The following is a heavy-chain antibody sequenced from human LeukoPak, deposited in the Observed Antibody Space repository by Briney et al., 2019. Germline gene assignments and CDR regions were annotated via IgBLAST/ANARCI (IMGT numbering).Heavy chain of an antibody. CDR1: GGSFSGYY. V-gene: IGHV4-34*01. Sequence: SETLSLTCAVYGGSFSGYYWSWIRQPPGQGLEWLGEINHSGSTNYNPSLKSRVTISVDTSKNQFSLKLSSVTAADTAVYYCARVGTMSLDYWGQGTLVTVSS. CDR2: INHSGST. CDR3: ARVGTMSLDY. J-gene: IGHJ4*02. D-gene: IGHD3-10*02.